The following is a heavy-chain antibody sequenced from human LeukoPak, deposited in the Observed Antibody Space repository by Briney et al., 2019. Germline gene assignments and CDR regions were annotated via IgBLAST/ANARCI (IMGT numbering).Heavy chain of an antibody. CDR3: ARGDSGSYKTGVYYYYMDV. CDR1: GYTFTTYG. CDR2: ISPYNDNT. Sequence: GASVKVSCKASGYTFTTYGIVWLRQAPGEGLEWMGWISPYNDNTKYAQKLQGRVTITADKSTSTAYMELSSLRSEDTAVYYCARGDSGSYKTGVYYYYMDVWGKGTTVTVSS. J-gene: IGHJ6*03. V-gene: IGHV1-18*01. D-gene: IGHD1-26*01.